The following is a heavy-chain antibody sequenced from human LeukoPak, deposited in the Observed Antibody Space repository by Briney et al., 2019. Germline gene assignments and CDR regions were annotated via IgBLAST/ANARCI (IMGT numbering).Heavy chain of an antibody. Sequence: TGGSLRLSCAASGFTFSGYTINWVRQAPGKGLEWVGFIRGKAYGATTEYAASVKGRFTISRDDSKSIAYLQMNSLKTEDTAVYYCTSSFGQLSFFDYWGQGTLVTVSS. D-gene: IGHD3-10*01. CDR1: GFTFSGYT. V-gene: IGHV3-49*04. CDR3: TSSFGQLSFFDY. CDR2: IRGKAYGATT. J-gene: IGHJ4*02.